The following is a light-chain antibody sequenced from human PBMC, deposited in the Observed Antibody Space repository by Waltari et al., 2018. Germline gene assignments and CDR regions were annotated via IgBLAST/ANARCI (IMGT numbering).Light chain of an antibody. J-gene: IGKJ1*01. CDR2: DAS. Sequence: EIMLTQSPGTLSLSPGERATLSCRASQSISRYLAWYQHKHGQAPRLLIYDASSRATGIPDRFSGSGSGTDFSLTISRLEPEDFAVYYCQKYGSLPATFGQGTKVEIK. CDR3: QKYGSLPAT. V-gene: IGKV3-20*01. CDR1: QSISRY.